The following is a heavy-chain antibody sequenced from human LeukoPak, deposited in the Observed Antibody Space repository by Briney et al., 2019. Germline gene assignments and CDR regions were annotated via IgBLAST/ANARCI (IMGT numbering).Heavy chain of an antibody. V-gene: IGHV3-7*01. D-gene: IGHD2-15*01. CDR1: GFTFSSNW. Sequence: GGSLRLSCAASGFTFSSNWMSWVRQAPGKGLEWVANIKQDGSEKYYVDSVKGRFTISRDNAKNSLYLQMNSLRAEDTAVYYCARDRETYSNNWFDPWGQGTLVTASS. CDR2: IKQDGSEK. J-gene: IGHJ5*02. CDR3: ARDRETYSNNWFDP.